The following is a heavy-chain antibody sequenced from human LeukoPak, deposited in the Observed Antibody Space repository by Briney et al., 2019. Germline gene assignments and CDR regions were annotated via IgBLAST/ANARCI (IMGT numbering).Heavy chain of an antibody. CDR2: ISGRTGST. J-gene: IGHJ4*02. Sequence: GGSLRLSCAASGFTFSTNAMSWVRQARGKGLEWVSAISGRTGSTYYSDSVKGRFTISRDNSKSTLYLQMDSLRAEDTAVYYCAKCGNSGCHLIDYWGQGTLVTVSS. D-gene: IGHD5-12*01. V-gene: IGHV3-23*01. CDR3: AKCGNSGCHLIDY. CDR1: GFTFSTNA.